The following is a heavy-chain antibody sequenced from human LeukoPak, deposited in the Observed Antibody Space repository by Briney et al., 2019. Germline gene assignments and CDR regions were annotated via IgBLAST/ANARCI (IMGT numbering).Heavy chain of an antibody. V-gene: IGHV4-34*01. Sequence: SETLSLTCAVYGGSFSGYYWSWIRQPPGKGMEWIGEINHSGSTNYNPSLKSRVTISVDTSKNQFSLQLNSVTPEDTAVYYCARGVSWSGCDYWGQGTLVTVSS. D-gene: IGHD6-13*01. CDR3: ARGVSWSGCDY. CDR2: INHSGST. CDR1: GGSFSGYY. J-gene: IGHJ4*02.